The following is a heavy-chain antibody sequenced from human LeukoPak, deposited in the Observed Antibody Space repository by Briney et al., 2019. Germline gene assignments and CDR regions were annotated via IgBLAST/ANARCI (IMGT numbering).Heavy chain of an antibody. CDR2: ISYDGSNK. Sequence: PGRSLRLSCAASGFTFSSYGMHWVRQAPGKGLEWVAVISYDGSNKYYADSVKGRFTISRDNSKNTLYLQMNSLRAEDTAVYYCAKDSHQLVRGNLNYFDYWGQGTLVTVSS. J-gene: IGHJ4*02. V-gene: IGHV3-30*18. CDR1: GFTFSSYG. CDR3: AKDSHQLVRGNLNYFDY. D-gene: IGHD6-13*01.